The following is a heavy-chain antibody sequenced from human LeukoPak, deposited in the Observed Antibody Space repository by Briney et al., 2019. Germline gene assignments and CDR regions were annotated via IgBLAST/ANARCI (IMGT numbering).Heavy chain of an antibody. V-gene: IGHV3-15*01. CDR1: GFTFSSYS. D-gene: IGHD5-12*01. Sequence: GGSLRLSCAASGFTFSSYSMTWVRQAPGKGLEWVGRIKSKTDGGTTDFAAPVNGRFTISRDDSENTLYLQMNSLKAEDTAIYYCTTARGYSAYEYWGRGTMVTVSS. CDR3: TTARGYSAYEY. J-gene: IGHJ3*01. CDR2: IKSKTDGGTT.